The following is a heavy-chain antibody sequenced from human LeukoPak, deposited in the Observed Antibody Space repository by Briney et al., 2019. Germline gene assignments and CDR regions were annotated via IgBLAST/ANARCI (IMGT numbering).Heavy chain of an antibody. CDR3: ARWMAEPHPYYYYYMDV. CDR1: GFMFSKYG. V-gene: IGHV3-30*03. D-gene: IGHD1-14*01. Sequence: GGSLRLSCAASGFMFSKYGMHWVRQAPGKGLEWVAVMSYDGSNEYYGDSVKGRFTISRDNAKNSLYLQMNSLRAEDTAVYYCARWMAEPHPYYYYYMDVWGKGTTVTVSS. CDR2: MSYDGSNE. J-gene: IGHJ6*03.